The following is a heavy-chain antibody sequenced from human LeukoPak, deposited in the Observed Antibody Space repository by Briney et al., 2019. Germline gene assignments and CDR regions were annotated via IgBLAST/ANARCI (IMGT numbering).Heavy chain of an antibody. J-gene: IGHJ4*02. CDR2: IRYDGSNK. D-gene: IGHD2/OR15-2a*01. V-gene: IGHV3-30*02. Sequence: GGSLRLSCAASGFTFSSYGMHWARQAPGKGLEWVAFIRYDGSNKYYADSVKGRFTISRDNSKNTLYLQMNSLRAEDTAVYYCAKDGTSYYYIYYWGQGTLVTVSS. CDR3: AKDGTSYYYIYY. CDR1: GFTFSSYG.